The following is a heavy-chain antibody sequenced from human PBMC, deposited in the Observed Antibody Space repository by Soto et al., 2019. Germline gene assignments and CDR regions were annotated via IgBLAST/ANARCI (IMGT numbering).Heavy chain of an antibody. V-gene: IGHV4-39*01. CDR1: GDSISSSNYF. Sequence: SETLSLTCTVSGDSISSSNYFWGWIRQPPGKGLEWIGTIFYSGSTYYNPSLKSRVTISVDTSKNQFSLRLISVTAADTALYYCARRYGWLYFDYWGQGSLVSVSS. D-gene: IGHD6-19*01. CDR3: ARRYGWLYFDY. J-gene: IGHJ4*02. CDR2: IFYSGST.